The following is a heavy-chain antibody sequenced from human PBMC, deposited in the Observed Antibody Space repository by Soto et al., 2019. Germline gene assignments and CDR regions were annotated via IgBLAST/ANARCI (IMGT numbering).Heavy chain of an antibody. CDR1: GFTFDDYA. V-gene: IGHV3-9*01. Sequence: EVQLVESGGGLVQPGRSLRLSCAASGFTFDDYAMHWVRQAPGKGLEWVSGISWNSGSIGYADSVKGRFTISGDNAKNSLYLQMNSLRAEDTALYYCAKDLYPMTTVTPPDYWGQGTLVTVSS. J-gene: IGHJ4*02. CDR3: AKDLYPMTTVTPPDY. CDR2: ISWNSGSI. D-gene: IGHD4-17*01.